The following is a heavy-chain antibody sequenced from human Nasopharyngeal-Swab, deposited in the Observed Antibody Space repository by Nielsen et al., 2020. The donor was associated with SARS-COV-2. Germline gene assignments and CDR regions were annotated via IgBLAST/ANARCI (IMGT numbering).Heavy chain of an antibody. CDR2: VSSDGSNK. J-gene: IGHJ3*01. CDR3: AAGTWYRGGYDAFDV. D-gene: IGHD6-25*01. V-gene: IGHV3-30*03. Sequence: GGSLRLSCAASGFTFSDYGIQWVRQAPGKGLEWVGVVSSDGSNKYYSDSAKGRFALSRDNSKNTVDLQMNSLTAEDTAVYYCAAGTWYRGGYDAFDVWGQGTVVTVSS. CDR1: GFTFSDYG.